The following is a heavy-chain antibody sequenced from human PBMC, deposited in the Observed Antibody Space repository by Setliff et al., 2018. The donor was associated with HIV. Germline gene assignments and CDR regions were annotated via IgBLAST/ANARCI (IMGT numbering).Heavy chain of an antibody. Sequence: SETLSLTCSVYGGSINNYYWSWIRQPAGKGLEWIGRIYTSGSTNYNPSLKRRVTMSVDTSKNHFSLKLRSVTAADTAVYYCARGFTNYDIMTGCPRAPYYYYYMDVWGKGTTVTVSS. CDR1: GGSINNYY. CDR3: ARGFTNYDIMTGCPRAPYYYYYMDV. CDR2: IYTSGST. D-gene: IGHD3-9*01. J-gene: IGHJ6*03. V-gene: IGHV4-4*07.